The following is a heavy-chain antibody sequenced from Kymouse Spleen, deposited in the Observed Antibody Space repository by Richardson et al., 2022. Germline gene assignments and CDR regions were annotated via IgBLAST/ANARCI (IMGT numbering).Heavy chain of an antibody. CDR2: ISGSGGST. CDR3: AKDLAVAGTDYYYYGMDV. Sequence: EVQLVESGGGLVQPGGSLRLSCAASGFTFSSYAMSWVRQAPGKGLEWVSAISGSGGSTYYADSVKGRFTISRDNSKNTLYLQMNSLRAEDTAVYYCAKDLAVAGTDYYYYGMDVWGQGTTVTVSS. J-gene: IGHJ6*02. D-gene: IGHD6-19*01. CDR1: GFTFSSYA. V-gene: IGHV3-23*04.